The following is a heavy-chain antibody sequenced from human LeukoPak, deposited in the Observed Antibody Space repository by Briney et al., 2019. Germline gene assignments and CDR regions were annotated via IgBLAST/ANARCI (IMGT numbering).Heavy chain of an antibody. CDR1: GGSFSGYY. J-gene: IGHJ3*02. Sequence: SETLSLTCAVYGGSFSGYYWSWIRQPPGKGLEWIGAINHSGSTNYNPSLKSRVTISVDTSKNQFSLKLSSVTAADTAVYYCARGSRLRIVVVPAAIRSNAFDIWGQGTMVTVSS. CDR3: ARGSRLRIVVVPAAIRSNAFDI. V-gene: IGHV4-34*01. D-gene: IGHD2-2*02. CDR2: INHSGST.